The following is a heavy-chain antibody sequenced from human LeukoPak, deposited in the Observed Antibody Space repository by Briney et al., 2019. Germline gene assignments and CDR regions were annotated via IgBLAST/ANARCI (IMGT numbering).Heavy chain of an antibody. V-gene: IGHV3-21*01. CDR3: ARDGDYDFWSPHYNPFDF. CDR2: ISSSSSYI. Sequence: GGSLRLSCAASGFTFSSYSMNWVRQAPGKGLEWVSSISSSSSYIYYADSVKGRFTISRDNAKNSLYLQMNSLRAEDTAVYYCARDGDYDFWSPHYNPFDFWGQGTLVTVSS. J-gene: IGHJ4*02. CDR1: GFTFSSYS. D-gene: IGHD3-3*01.